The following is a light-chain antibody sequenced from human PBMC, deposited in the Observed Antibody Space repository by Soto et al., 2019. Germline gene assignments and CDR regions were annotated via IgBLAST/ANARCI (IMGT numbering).Light chain of an antibody. CDR3: QQYYSLPLT. CDR1: QTISSW. Sequence: DIQMTQSPSTLSGSVVDRGPITCRASQTISSWLAWYQQKPGKAPELLIYAASTLQSGVPSRFSGSGSGTDFTLTISCLQSEDFATYYCQQYYSLPLTFGGGTKVDI. V-gene: IGKV1-5*01. CDR2: AAS. J-gene: IGKJ4*01.